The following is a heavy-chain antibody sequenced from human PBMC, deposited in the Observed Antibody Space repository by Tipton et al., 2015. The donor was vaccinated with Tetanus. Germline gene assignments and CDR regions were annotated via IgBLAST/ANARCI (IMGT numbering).Heavy chain of an antibody. CDR1: GYNFATFW. CDR2: MYPGGSAT. V-gene: IGHV5-51*01. CDR3: ARRLGPYTGDQVWHFDL. D-gene: IGHD7-27*01. J-gene: IGHJ2*01. Sequence: QLVQSGAEVKKPGESLNISCKASGYNFATFWIAWVRQMPGKGLEWMGIMYPGGSATTYSPSFQGQVTFSADRSINTAYLQWSSLKASDTATYYCARRLGPYTGDQVWHFDLWGRGTLVAVSS.